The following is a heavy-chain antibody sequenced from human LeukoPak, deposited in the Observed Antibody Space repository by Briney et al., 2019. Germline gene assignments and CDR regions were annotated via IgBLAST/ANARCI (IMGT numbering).Heavy chain of an antibody. CDR1: GFTFDDYG. D-gene: IGHD6-19*01. CDR3: ARDSVLIAVAVRGAFDI. Sequence: PGGSLRLSCAASGFTFDDYGMSWVRQAPGKGLEWVSGINWNGGSTCYADSVKGRFTISRDNAKNSLYLQMNSLRAEDTALYYCARDSVLIAVAVRGAFDIWGQGTMVTVSS. V-gene: IGHV3-20*04. J-gene: IGHJ3*02. CDR2: INWNGGST.